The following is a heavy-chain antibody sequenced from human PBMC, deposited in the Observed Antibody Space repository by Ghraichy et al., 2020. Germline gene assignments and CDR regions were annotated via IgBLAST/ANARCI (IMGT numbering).Heavy chain of an antibody. V-gene: IGHV3-74*01. CDR3: AREVRRDKSRDAFDI. CDR2: INSDGSST. Sequence: GESLHISCAASGFTFSSYWMHWVRQAPGKGLVWVSRINSDGSSTSYADSVKGRFTISRDNAKNTLYLQMNSLRAEDTAVYYCAREVRRDKSRDAFDIWGQGTMVTVSS. J-gene: IGHJ3*02. D-gene: IGHD2-21*01. CDR1: GFTFSSYW.